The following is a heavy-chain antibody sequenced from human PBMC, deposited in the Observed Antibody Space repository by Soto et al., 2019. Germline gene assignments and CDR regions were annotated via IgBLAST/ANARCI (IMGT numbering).Heavy chain of an antibody. V-gene: IGHV2-5*02. D-gene: IGHD6-13*01. CDR1: GFSLSTSGVG. Sequence: QITLKESGPTLVKPTQTLTLTCTFSGFSLSTSGVGVGWIRQPPGKALQWLALIHWDDDKRYSPYLKSRLTITKDTSKNQVVLTMTNMYPVDTATYYCAHKASSTWTEDAFDIWGQGTMVTVSS. J-gene: IGHJ3*02. CDR2: IHWDDDK. CDR3: AHKASSTWTEDAFDI.